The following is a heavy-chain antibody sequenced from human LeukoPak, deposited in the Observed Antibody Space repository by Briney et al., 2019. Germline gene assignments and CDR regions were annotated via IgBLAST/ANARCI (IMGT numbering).Heavy chain of an antibody. CDR1: GFTFSSYS. CDR2: ISSSSSYI. Sequence: GGSLRLSCAASGFTFSSYSMNWVRQAPGKGLEWVSSISSSSSYIYYADSVKGRFTISRDNAKNSLYLQTNSLRAEDTAVYYCARGVYYYDSSGYYSWFDPWGQGTLVTVSS. CDR3: ARGVYYYDSSGYYSWFDP. D-gene: IGHD3-22*01. J-gene: IGHJ5*02. V-gene: IGHV3-21*01.